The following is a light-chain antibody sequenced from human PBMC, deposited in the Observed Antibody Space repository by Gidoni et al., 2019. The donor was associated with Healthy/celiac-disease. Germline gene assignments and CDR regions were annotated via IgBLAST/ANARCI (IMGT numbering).Light chain of an antibody. CDR1: KLGDKY. CDR2: QDS. V-gene: IGLV3-1*01. J-gene: IGLJ2*01. CDR3: QAWDSSTVV. Sequence: YELPQPPPAFVSPGQAASITCSGDKLGDKYACWYQQKPGQSPVLVIYQDSKRPSGIPERFSGSNSGNTATLTISGTQAMDEADYYCQAWDSSTVVFGGGTKLTVL.